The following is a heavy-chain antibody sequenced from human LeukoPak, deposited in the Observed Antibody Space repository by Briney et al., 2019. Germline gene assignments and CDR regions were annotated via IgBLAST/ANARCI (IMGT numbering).Heavy chain of an antibody. Sequence: GGSLRLSCAASGFTFSDYYMSWIRQAPGKGLEWVSYISSSGSTIYYADSVKGRFTISRDNAKNPLYLQMNSLRAEDTAVYYCARDYDSSGYYYLGAFDIWGQGTMVTVSS. CDR1: GFTFSDYY. CDR2: ISSSGSTI. D-gene: IGHD3-22*01. J-gene: IGHJ3*02. V-gene: IGHV3-11*04. CDR3: ARDYDSSGYYYLGAFDI.